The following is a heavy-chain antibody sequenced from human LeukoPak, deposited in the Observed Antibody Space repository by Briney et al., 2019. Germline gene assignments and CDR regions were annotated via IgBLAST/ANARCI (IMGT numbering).Heavy chain of an antibody. D-gene: IGHD2-2*01. V-gene: IGHV4-34*01. CDR1: GGSFSGYY. Sequence: SETLSLTCAVYGGSFSGYYWNWIRQPPGKGLEWIGEINHSGIKYNPSLKSRVTISVDTSKNQFSLKLSSVTAADTAVYYCARMLIVVPAAIRGYYYYMDVWGKGTTVTISS. CDR2: INHSGI. CDR3: ARMLIVVPAAIRGYYYYMDV. J-gene: IGHJ6*03.